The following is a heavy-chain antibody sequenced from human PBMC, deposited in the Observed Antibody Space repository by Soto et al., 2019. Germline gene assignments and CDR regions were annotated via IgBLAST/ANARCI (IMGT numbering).Heavy chain of an antibody. V-gene: IGHV4-4*02. CDR1: SGSITNDNW. J-gene: IGHJ4*02. D-gene: IGHD1-26*01. CDR2: IHHSGRS. Sequence: SETLSLTCADSSGSITNDNWWSWVRQPPGKGLEWIGEIHHSGRSNYNPSLKSRLTISVDKSKNQFFLKLNSVTAADTAVCYCASNGYYSCDYWGQGILVTVSS. CDR3: ASNGYYSCDY.